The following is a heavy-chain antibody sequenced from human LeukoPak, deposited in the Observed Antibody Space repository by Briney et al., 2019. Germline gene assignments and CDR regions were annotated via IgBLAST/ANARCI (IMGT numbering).Heavy chain of an antibody. CDR3: ARDSGSYYYYAMDV. CDR1: GFTVSSNY. Sequence: PGGSLRLSCAASGFTVSSNYMSWVRQAPGKGLEWVSVIYSGGRTYYVDSVKGRFTISRDNSKNTLYLQMNSLRVEDTAVYYCARDSGSYYYYAMDVWGQGTTVTVSS. J-gene: IGHJ6*02. V-gene: IGHV3-53*01. D-gene: IGHD1-26*01. CDR2: IYSGGRT.